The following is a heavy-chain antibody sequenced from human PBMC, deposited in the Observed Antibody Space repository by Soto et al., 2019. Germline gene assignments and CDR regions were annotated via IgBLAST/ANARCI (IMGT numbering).Heavy chain of an antibody. CDR2: ISYDGSNK. D-gene: IGHD3-22*01. CDR3: AKDAGYYDSSGYRPNAFDI. V-gene: IGHV3-30*18. Sequence: QVQLVESGGGVVQPGRSLRLSCAASGFTFSSYGMHWVRQAPGKGLEWVAVISYDGSNKYYADSVKGRFTISRDNSKNPLYLQMNSLRAEDTAVYYCAKDAGYYDSSGYRPNAFDIWGQGTMVTVSS. CDR1: GFTFSSYG. J-gene: IGHJ3*02.